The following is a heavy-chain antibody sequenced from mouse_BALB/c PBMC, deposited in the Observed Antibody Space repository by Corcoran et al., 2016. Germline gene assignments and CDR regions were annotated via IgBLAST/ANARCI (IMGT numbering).Heavy chain of an antibody. CDR3: ARDYYGYWYFDV. V-gene: IGHV1S136*01. CDR2: INPYNDGT. Sequence: EVQLQQSGPERVKPGASVKMSCKASGYTFTSYVMHWVKQKPGQGLEWIGYINPYNDGTKYNEKFKGKATLTSDKSSSTAYMELSSPTSEDSAVYYCARDYYGYWYFDVWGTGTTVTVSS. J-gene: IGHJ1*03. CDR1: GYTFTSYV. D-gene: IGHD1-1*01.